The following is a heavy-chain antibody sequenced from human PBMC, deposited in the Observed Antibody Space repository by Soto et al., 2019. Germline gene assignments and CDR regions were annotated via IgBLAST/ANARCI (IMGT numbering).Heavy chain of an antibody. CDR2: INHSGST. CDR1: GGSFSGYY. CDR3: ARQNYCSGGSCYSKHSWFDP. V-gene: IGHV4-34*01. D-gene: IGHD2-15*01. J-gene: IGHJ5*02. Sequence: QVQLQQWGAGLLKPSETLSLTCAVYGGSFSGYYWSWIRQPQGKGLEWIGEINHSGSTNYNPSLKSRVTISVDTSKNQFSLKLSSVTAADTAVYYCARQNYCSGGSCYSKHSWFDPWGQGTLVTVSS.